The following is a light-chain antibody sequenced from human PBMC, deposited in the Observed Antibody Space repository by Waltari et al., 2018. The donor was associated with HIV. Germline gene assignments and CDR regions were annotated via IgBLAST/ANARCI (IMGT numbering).Light chain of an antibody. CDR1: NSNIGNNF. CDR3: GTWDSSLSAVL. J-gene: IGLJ2*01. CDR2: DSN. V-gene: IGLV1-51*01. Sequence: QSVLTQPPSVSAAAGQKGTISCSGSNSNIGNNFVSWYQQLPGTAPKLLIYDSNKLHSGIPDRFSGSKADTSATLDSTGLQTGDEADDYGGTWDSSLSAVLFGGGTKLTVL.